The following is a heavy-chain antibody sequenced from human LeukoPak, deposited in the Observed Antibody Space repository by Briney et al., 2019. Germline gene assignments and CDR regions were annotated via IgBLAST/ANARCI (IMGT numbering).Heavy chain of an antibody. V-gene: IGHV3-74*01. J-gene: IGHJ4*02. CDR3: ARVKSGSYYPIDY. D-gene: IGHD1-26*01. Sequence: GGSLRLSCAASGFTFSNYWMHWVRQTPGKWLVWVSRINTDGTGTSYADSVKGRFTISRDGAKNTLYLQMSGLRAEDTAVYYCARVKSGSYYPIDYWGQGTLVTVSS. CDR1: GFTFSNYW. CDR2: INTDGTGT.